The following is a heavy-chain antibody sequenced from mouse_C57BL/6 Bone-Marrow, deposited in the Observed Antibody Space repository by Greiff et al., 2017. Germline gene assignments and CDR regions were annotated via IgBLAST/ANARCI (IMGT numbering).Heavy chain of an antibody. J-gene: IGHJ1*03. Sequence: EVKLVESGGGLVQPGGSMKLSCVASGFTFSNYWMNWVRQSPEKGLAWVAQIRLKSDNYATPYAESVKGRFTISRDDSKSSVYLQMNKLSAEDTGIYYCTVGSSYVGYFDVWGTGTTVTVSS. CDR3: TVGSSYVGYFDV. V-gene: IGHV6-3*01. D-gene: IGHD1-1*01. CDR1: GFTFSNYW. CDR2: IRLKSDNYAT.